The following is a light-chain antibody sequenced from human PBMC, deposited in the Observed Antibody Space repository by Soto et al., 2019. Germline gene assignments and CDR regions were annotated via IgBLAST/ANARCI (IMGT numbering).Light chain of an antibody. CDR1: QSVSSAY. CDR2: GAS. Sequence: EIVLTQSPGTLSLSPGERATLSCRASQSVSSAYLAWYQQIPGQAPRLLIYGASSRATGIPDRFSGSGSGTDFTLTIRGLEPEDFAVYSCQQSGSSFYTFGQGTKLEIK. J-gene: IGKJ2*01. CDR3: QQSGSSFYT. V-gene: IGKV3-20*01.